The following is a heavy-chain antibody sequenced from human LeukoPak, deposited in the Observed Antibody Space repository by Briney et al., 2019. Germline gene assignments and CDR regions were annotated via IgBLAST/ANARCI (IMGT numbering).Heavy chain of an antibody. CDR3: ARRVTGTTSQAFDI. Sequence: ASVKVSCKASGYTFTGYYMHWVRQAPGQGLEWMGWINPNSGGTNYAQKFQGRVTMTRDTSINTAYMELSRLTSDDTAMYYCARRVTGTTSQAFDIWGQGTMITVSP. J-gene: IGHJ3*02. CDR1: GYTFTGYY. D-gene: IGHD1-20*01. V-gene: IGHV1-2*02. CDR2: INPNSGGT.